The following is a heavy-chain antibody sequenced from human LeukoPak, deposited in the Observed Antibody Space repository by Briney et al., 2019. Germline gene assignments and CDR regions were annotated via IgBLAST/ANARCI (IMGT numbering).Heavy chain of an antibody. CDR1: GFTFSSYA. D-gene: IGHD1/OR15-1a*01. V-gene: IGHV3-30*01. CDR3: ASNNGGDY. J-gene: IGHJ4*02. Sequence: GSLRLSCAASGFTFSSYAMHWVRQAPGKGLEWVAVISYDGSNKYYADSVKGRFTISRDNSRNTLYLQMNSLRAEDTAVYYCASNNGGDYWGQGTLVTVSS. CDR2: ISYDGSNK.